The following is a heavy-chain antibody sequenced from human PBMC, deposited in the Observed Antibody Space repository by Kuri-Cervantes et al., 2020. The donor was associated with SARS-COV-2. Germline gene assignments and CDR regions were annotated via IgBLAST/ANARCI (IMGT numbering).Heavy chain of an antibody. D-gene: IGHD1-20*01. V-gene: IGHV4-34*01. J-gene: IGHJ3*02. CDR3: ARGGNWNDGFDI. CDR1: GGSFSGYY. Sequence: SETLSLTCAVYGGSFSGYYWSWIRQPPGKGLEWIGEINHSGSTNYNPSLKSRVTISVDTSKNQFSLKLSSVTAADTAVYYCARGGNWNDGFDIWGQGTMVTVSS. CDR2: INHSGST.